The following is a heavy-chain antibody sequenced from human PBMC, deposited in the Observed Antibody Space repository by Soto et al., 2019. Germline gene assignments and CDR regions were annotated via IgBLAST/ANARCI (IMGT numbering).Heavy chain of an antibody. CDR3: ARVTRPSRVRSAFDI. CDR2: ISSSSSYI. V-gene: IGHV3-21*01. D-gene: IGHD2-2*01. J-gene: IGHJ3*02. CDR1: GFTFSSYS. Sequence: EVQLVESGGGLVKPGGSLRLSCAASGFTFSSYSMNWVRQAPGKGLEWVSSISSSSSYIYYADSVKGRFTISTDNAKNSLYLQMNSVRADDTAVYHCARVTRPSRVRSAFDIWCQGTMVTVSS.